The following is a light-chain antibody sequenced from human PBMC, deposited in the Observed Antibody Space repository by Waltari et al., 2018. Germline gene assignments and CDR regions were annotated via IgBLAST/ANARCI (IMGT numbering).Light chain of an antibody. CDR1: QSVSSTY. Sequence: EIMLTQSPGTLSLSPGERATLSCRASQSVSSTYLAWYQQKPGQAPRLLICGASSRATGIPDRFSGSGSGTDFTLTISRLEPEDFAVYYCQQYGGSPYTFGRGTKLEIK. CDR3: QQYGGSPYT. J-gene: IGKJ2*01. V-gene: IGKV3-20*01. CDR2: GAS.